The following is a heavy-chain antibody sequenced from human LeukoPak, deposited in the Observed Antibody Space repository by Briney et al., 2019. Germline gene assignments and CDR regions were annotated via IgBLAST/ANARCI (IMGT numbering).Heavy chain of an antibody. J-gene: IGHJ4*02. V-gene: IGHV3-30-3*01. Sequence: GRSLRLSCAASGFTFSSYAMHWVRQAPGKGLEWVAVISYDGSNKYYADSVKGRFTISRDNSKNTLYLQMNSLRAEDTAVYYCARGPYGYGSDYWGQGTLVTVSS. CDR2: ISYDGSNK. CDR1: GFTFSSYA. CDR3: ARGPYGYGSDY. D-gene: IGHD5-18*01.